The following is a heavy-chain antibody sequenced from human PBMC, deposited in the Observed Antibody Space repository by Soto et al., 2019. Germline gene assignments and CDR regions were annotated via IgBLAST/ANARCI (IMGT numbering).Heavy chain of an antibody. CDR2: IYYSGST. CDR3: ARGDYVWGRYGAVNY. CDR1: GGSISSGGYY. Sequence: QVQLQESGPGLVKPSQTLSLTCTVSGGSISSGGYYWSWIRQHPGKGLEWIGYIYYSGSTYYNPSLKSRVTISVDTSKNQFSLKLSSVTAADTAVYYCARGDYVWGRYGAVNYWGQGTLVTVSS. D-gene: IGHD3-16*01. J-gene: IGHJ4*02. V-gene: IGHV4-31*03.